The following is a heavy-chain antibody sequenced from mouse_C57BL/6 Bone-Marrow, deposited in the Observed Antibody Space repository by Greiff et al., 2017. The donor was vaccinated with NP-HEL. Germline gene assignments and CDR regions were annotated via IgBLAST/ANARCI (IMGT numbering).Heavy chain of an antibody. CDR1: GFNIKDYY. D-gene: IGHD1-1*01. CDR2: IDPEDGES. J-gene: IGHJ1*03. Sequence: EVKLHQSGAELVKPGASVKLSCTASGFNIKDYYMHWVKQRTEQGLEWIGRIDPEDGESKYVPKFQGMATITADTSPNTAYLQLSSLTSEDTDVYYCARRGHYYGSSYYWYFDVWGTGATVTVSS. V-gene: IGHV14-2*01. CDR3: ARRGHYYGSSYYWYFDV.